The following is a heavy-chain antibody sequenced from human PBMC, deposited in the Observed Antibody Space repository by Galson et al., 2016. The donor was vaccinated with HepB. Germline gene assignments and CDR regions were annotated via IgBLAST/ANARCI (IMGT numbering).Heavy chain of an antibody. CDR3: ARRTGFGARFDY. V-gene: IGHV5-10-1*01. J-gene: IGHJ4*02. Sequence: QSGAEVKKPGESLKISCKASGSMFNSFWISWVRQMPGTGLEWMGMIDPSDSYTSYSPSFQGHVTISADKSISTAYLQWSSLKASDTAMYYCARRTGFGARFDYWGQGTLVTVSS. CDR2: IDPSDSYT. CDR1: GSMFNSFW. D-gene: IGHD3-10*01.